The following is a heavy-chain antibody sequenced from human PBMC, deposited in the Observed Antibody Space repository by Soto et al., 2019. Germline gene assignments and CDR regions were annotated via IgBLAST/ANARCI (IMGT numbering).Heavy chain of an antibody. CDR2: IFYIGST. V-gene: IGHV4-59*01. D-gene: IGHD6-13*01. CDR3: AREISSSSWFDY. J-gene: IGHJ4*02. Sequence: QVQLQESGPGLVKPSETLSLTCTVSGGSISNYYWSWIRQPPGKGLEWVGYIFYIGSTNYNPSLKSRVTMSVDTSKNQFSLNLSSVTAADTAIYYCAREISSSSWFDYWGQGILVTVSS. CDR1: GGSISNYY.